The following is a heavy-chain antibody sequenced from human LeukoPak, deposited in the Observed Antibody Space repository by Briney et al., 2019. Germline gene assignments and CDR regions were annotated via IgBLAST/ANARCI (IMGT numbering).Heavy chain of an antibody. Sequence: GASVKVSCKASGYIFINYGITWVRQAPGQGLEWMGWISVYNGNTDYAQKLQGRVSMTTDTSTSTAYMELSSLRSEDTAVYYCARAAGYSGYDTPRYFDYWGQGTLVTVSS. CDR1: GYIFINYG. D-gene: IGHD5-12*01. V-gene: IGHV1-18*01. CDR3: ARAAGYSGYDTPRYFDY. J-gene: IGHJ4*02. CDR2: ISVYNGNT.